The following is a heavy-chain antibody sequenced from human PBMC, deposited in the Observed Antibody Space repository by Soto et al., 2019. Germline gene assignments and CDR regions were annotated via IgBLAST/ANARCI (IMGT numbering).Heavy chain of an antibody. CDR2: INPSGGST. V-gene: IGHV1-46*01. Sequence: ASVKVSCKASGGTFISYAISWVRQAPGQGLEWMGIINPSGGSTSYAQKFQGRVTMTRDTSTSTVYMELSSLRSEDTAVYYCAREDNYYDSSGGVDWFDPWGQGTLVTVSS. D-gene: IGHD3-22*01. J-gene: IGHJ5*02. CDR3: AREDNYYDSSGGVDWFDP. CDR1: GGTFISYA.